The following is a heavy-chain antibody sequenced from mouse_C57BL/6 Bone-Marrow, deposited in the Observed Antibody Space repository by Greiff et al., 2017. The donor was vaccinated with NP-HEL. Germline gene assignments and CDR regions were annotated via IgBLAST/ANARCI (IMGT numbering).Heavy chain of an antibody. V-gene: IGHV6-6*02. CDR2: IRLKSNNYAT. Sequence: EVKLEESGGGLVQPGGSMKLSCVASGFTFSNYWMNWVRQSPEKGLEWVAEIRLKSNNYATHYAESVKGRFTISRDDSKSSVYLQMNNLRAEDTGIYYCNGNVYWGQGTLVTVSA. J-gene: IGHJ3*01. CDR1: GFTFSNYW. CDR3: NGNVY. D-gene: IGHD2-1*01.